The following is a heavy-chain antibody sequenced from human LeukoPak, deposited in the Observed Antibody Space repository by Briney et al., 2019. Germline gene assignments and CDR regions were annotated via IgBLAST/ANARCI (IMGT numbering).Heavy chain of an antibody. D-gene: IGHD4-17*01. V-gene: IGHV4-34*01. J-gene: IGHJ6*03. Sequence: SETLSLTCAVYGGSFSGYYWSWIRQPPGKGLEWIGEINHSGSTNYNPSLKSRVTISVDTSKNQFSLKLSSVTAADTAVYYCARDTPTRDYGDYLGGYYYYYYMDVWGKGTTVTISS. CDR3: ARDTPTRDYGDYLGGYYYYYYMDV. CDR1: GGSFSGYY. CDR2: INHSGST.